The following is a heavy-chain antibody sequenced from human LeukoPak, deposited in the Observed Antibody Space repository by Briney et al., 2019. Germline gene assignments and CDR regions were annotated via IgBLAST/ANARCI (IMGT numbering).Heavy chain of an antibody. CDR2: IHGSGST. J-gene: IGHJ4*02. V-gene: IGHV4-4*07. D-gene: IGHD1-26*01. Sequence: PSETLSLTCTVSGGSISNHYWTWIRQPAEKGVEWIGRIHGSGSTNYNPSLESRATMSVDTSRNQFSLRLSSVTAADTAVYYCAKIPSGSYNQYEYWGQGTLVTVSS. CDR3: AKIPSGSYNQYEY. CDR1: GGSISNHY.